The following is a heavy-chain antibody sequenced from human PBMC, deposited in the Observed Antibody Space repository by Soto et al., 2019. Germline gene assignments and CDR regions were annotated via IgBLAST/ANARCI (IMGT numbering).Heavy chain of an antibody. J-gene: IGHJ4*02. CDR1: GASLSDNY. CDR2: INHSGNT. V-gene: IGHV4-34*01. Sequence: PSETLSLTCAVYGASLSDNYCNWLRQPPGKGLEWIGEINHSGNTNYNPSLRSRVTISVDKSKNHFSLSLNSVTTADTAVYYCARDERSVYSSGWYLYWGPGTLVTVSS. D-gene: IGHD6-19*01. CDR3: ARDERSVYSSGWYLY.